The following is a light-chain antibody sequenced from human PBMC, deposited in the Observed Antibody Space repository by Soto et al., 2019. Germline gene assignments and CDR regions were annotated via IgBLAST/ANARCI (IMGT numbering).Light chain of an antibody. Sequence: QSALTQPASVFGSPGQTITISCTGTSSDVGGYNYVSWYQQHPGKAPKVMIYDVSDRPSGVSNRFSGSKSGNRASLTISGLQAEDEADYYCSSYTTSSTLVFGTGTKLTVL. CDR2: DVS. CDR3: SSYTTSSTLV. CDR1: SSDVGGYNY. J-gene: IGLJ1*01. V-gene: IGLV2-14*01.